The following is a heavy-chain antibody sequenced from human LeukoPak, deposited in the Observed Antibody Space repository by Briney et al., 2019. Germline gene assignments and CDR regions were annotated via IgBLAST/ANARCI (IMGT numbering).Heavy chain of an antibody. J-gene: IGHJ4*02. CDR3: ARSPPTAMAAGFDY. V-gene: IGHV1-3*01. CDR2: INAGNGNT. Sequence: GASVKVSCKASGYTFTSYAMHWVRQAPGQRLEWMGWINAGNGNTKYSQKFQGRVTITRDTSASTAYMELSSLRSEDTAVYYCARSPPTAMAAGFDYWGQGTLVTVSS. CDR1: GYTFTSYA. D-gene: IGHD5-18*01.